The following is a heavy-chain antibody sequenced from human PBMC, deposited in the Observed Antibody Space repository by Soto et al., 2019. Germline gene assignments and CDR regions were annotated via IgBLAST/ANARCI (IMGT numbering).Heavy chain of an antibody. V-gene: IGHV3-48*02. J-gene: IGHJ4*02. Sequence: PGGSLRLSCAASGFTFSSYSMNWVRQAPGKGLEWIAYICSRSLTLYYADSVKGRFTISRDNADNSLYLQMNSLRDEDTAVYYCAREDILGARSFAYWGQGTLVTVS. CDR2: ICSRSLTL. D-gene: IGHD1-26*01. CDR1: GFTFSSYS. CDR3: AREDILGARSFAY.